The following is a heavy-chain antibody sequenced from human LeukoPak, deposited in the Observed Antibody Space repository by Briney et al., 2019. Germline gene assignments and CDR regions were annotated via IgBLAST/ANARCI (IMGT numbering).Heavy chain of an antibody. CDR1: GYTLTELS. CDR2: FDPEDGQT. D-gene: IGHD5-18*01. CDR3: APGSSGYSFDY. J-gene: IGHJ4*02. Sequence: ASVTVSCKVSGYTLTELSMHWVRQAPGKGLEWMGGFDPEDGQTIYAQKFQGRVSMTEDTATDTAYMELSSLRSEDTAVYYCAPGSSGYSFDYWGQGTLVTVSS. V-gene: IGHV1-24*01.